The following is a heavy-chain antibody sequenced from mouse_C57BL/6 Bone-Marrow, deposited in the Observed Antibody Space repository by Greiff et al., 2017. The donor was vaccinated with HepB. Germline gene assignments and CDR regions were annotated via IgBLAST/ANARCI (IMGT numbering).Heavy chain of an antibody. CDR1: GFTFSDYG. D-gene: IGHD2-2*01. Sequence: EVKLVESGGGLVKPGGSLKLSCAASGFTFSDYGMHWVRQAPETGLEWVAYISSGSSTIYYADTVKGRFTISRDNAKNTLFLQMTSLRSEDTAMYYCASPSTTVTGFAYWGQGTLVTVSA. J-gene: IGHJ3*01. CDR2: ISSGSSTI. CDR3: ASPSTTVTGFAY. V-gene: IGHV5-17*01.